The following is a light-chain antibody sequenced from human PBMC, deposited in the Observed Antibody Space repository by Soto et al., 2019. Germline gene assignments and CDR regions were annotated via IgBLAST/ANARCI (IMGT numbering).Light chain of an antibody. Sequence: DIQMTQSPSSVSASFGDTVSITCRASQGIGNWLAWYQHKPGKGPKLLIYAASRLQIGVPSRFSGSGYGADFPLTISSLQSEDFAIYYCQLANTFSRIAFGQGTRLEIK. J-gene: IGKJ5*01. V-gene: IGKV1-12*01. CDR1: QGIGNW. CDR2: AAS. CDR3: QLANTFSRIA.